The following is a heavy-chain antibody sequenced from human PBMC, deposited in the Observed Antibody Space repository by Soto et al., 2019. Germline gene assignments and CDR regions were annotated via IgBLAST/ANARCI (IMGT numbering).Heavy chain of an antibody. CDR1: GFTFGSYA. CDR3: ARDPDSSGYYYFDY. Sequence: GGSLRLSCAASGFTFGSYAMHWVRQAPGKGLEYVSAISSYGGSTYYANSVKGRFTISRDNSKNTLYLQMGSLRAEDMAVYYCARDPDSSGYYYFDYWGQGTLVTVSS. D-gene: IGHD3-22*01. CDR2: ISSYGGST. J-gene: IGHJ4*02. V-gene: IGHV3-64*01.